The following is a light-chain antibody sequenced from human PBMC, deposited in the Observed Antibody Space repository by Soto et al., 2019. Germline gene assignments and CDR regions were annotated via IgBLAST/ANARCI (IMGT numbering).Light chain of an antibody. CDR3: SSYTSSSTLVV. CDR1: SSDVGGYNY. J-gene: IGLJ2*01. V-gene: IGLV2-14*01. Sequence: QSALTQPASVSGSPGQSITISCTGTSSDVGGYNYVSWYQQHPGKAPKLMIYDVSNRPSGVSNRFSASKSGNTASLTISGLQAEDEAGYYCSSYTSSSTLVVFGGGTKLTVL. CDR2: DVS.